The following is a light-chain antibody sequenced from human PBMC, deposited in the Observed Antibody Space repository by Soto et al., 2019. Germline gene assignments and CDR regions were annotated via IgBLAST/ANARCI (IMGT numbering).Light chain of an antibody. V-gene: IGKV3-11*01. Sequence: IVLTQSPVTLSLSPGDRATLSCRASQTISNFLSWYQQKPGQAPRLLIYDTSNRASGIPARFSGSGSGTDFTLTISSVEPEDFAIYYCHQRSDWSLTFGGGTEVEI. CDR2: DTS. CDR1: QTISNF. J-gene: IGKJ4*01. CDR3: HQRSDWSLT.